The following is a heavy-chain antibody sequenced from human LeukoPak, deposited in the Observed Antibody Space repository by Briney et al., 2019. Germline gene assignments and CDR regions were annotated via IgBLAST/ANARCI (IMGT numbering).Heavy chain of an antibody. CDR2: ISSSSSYI. CDR3: ATFLGMATITGPRPY. V-gene: IGHV3-21*01. Sequence: PGGSLRLSCAASGFTFSSYSMNWVRQAPGKGLEWVSSISSSSSYIYYADSVKGRFTISRDNAKNSLYLQMNSLRAEDTAVYYCATFLGMATITGPRPYWGQGTLVTVSS. J-gene: IGHJ4*02. D-gene: IGHD5-24*01. CDR1: GFTFSSYS.